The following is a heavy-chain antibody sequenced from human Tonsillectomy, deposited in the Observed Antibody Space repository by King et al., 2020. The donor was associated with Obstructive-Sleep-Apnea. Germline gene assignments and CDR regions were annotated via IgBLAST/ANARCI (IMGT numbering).Heavy chain of an antibody. CDR2: INTGGGTT. CDR3: AKRVDTAMVFDY. J-gene: IGHJ4*02. Sequence: GQLVQSGGGLVQPGGSLRLSCAASGFTFSNYAMSWVRQAPGKGLEWVSAINTGGGTTYYADSVKGRFTNSRDNSKNTLYLQMNSLRAEDTAVYYCAKRVDTAMVFDYWGQGTLVTVSS. D-gene: IGHD5-18*01. V-gene: IGHV3-23*04. CDR1: GFTFSNYA.